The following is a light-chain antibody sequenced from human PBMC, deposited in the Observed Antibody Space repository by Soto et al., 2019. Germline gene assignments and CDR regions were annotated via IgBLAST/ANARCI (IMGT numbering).Light chain of an antibody. V-gene: IGLV4-69*01. CDR3: QTWGTGLLV. CDR1: SGHSSYA. J-gene: IGLJ3*02. CDR2: LNSDGSH. Sequence: QAVVTQSPSASASLGASVKLTCTLSSGHSSYAIAWHQQQPEKGPRYLMKLNSDGSHSKGDGIPDRFSGSSSGAERYLTISSLQSEDEADYYCQTWGTGLLVFGGGTKLNVL.